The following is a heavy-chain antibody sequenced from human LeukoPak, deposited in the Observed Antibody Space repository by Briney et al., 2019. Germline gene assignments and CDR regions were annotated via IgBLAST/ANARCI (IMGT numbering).Heavy chain of an antibody. V-gene: IGHV4-59*08. D-gene: IGHD5-24*01. CDR1: GGSITNYY. Sequence: SETLSLTCSVSGGSITNYYWSWLRQPPGKGLGWIGFIYYSGSTSYNPSLKSRVTISVDTSKNQFSLKLSSVTAADTAVYYCARHKPEMATKTFDYWGQGTLVTVSS. CDR3: ARHKPEMATKTFDY. CDR2: IYYSGST. J-gene: IGHJ4*02.